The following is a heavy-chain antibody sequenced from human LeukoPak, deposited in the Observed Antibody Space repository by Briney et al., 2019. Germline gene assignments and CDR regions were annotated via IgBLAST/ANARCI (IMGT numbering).Heavy chain of an antibody. J-gene: IGHJ6*03. Sequence: GGSLRLSCAASGFTFSSYSMNWVRQAPGKGLEWVAIISYDGSNEYYADSVKGRFTISRDNSKNTLYLRMNSLRAEDTAVYYCAKQGRDWLRDYYYYMDVWGKGTTVTISS. V-gene: IGHV3-30*18. CDR1: GFTFSSYS. CDR2: ISYDGSNE. D-gene: IGHD3-9*01. CDR3: AKQGRDWLRDYYYYMDV.